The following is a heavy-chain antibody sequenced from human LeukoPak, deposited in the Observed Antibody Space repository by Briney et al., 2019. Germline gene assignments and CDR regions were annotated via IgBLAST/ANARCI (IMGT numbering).Heavy chain of an antibody. V-gene: IGHV3-7*01. CDR2: IKQDGSEK. Sequence: GGSLRLSCAASGFTFSSYWMNWVRQAPGKGLEWVANIKQDGSEKYYVDSVKGRFTISRDNAKNSLYLQMNSLRAEDTAVYYCARTYYYDSSDYSALGYWGQGTLVTVSS. D-gene: IGHD3-22*01. CDR3: ARTYYYDSSDYSALGY. J-gene: IGHJ4*02. CDR1: GFTFSSYW.